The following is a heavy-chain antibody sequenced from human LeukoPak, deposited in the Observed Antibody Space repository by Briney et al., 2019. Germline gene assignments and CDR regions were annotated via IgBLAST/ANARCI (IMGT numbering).Heavy chain of an antibody. CDR1: GYTFTGYF. CDR3: ARDLGIAAAGTPYQI. V-gene: IGHV1-2*02. J-gene: IGHJ3*02. Sequence: ASVKVSCKASGYTFTGYFMHWVRQAPGQGLEWMGWISPNSGGTKYAQKFQGRVTMTRDTSISTAYMELSRLRSDDTAVYYCARDLGIAAAGTPYQIWGQGTMVTVSS. D-gene: IGHD6-13*01. CDR2: ISPNSGGT.